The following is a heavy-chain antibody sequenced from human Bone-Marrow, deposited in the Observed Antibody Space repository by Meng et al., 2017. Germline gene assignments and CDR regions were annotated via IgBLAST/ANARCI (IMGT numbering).Heavy chain of an antibody. D-gene: IGHD5-18*01. CDR3: ARQGDTAMATFDY. CDR1: GGTFSDYY. V-gene: IGHV4-34*01. Sequence: QVQLQQWGAGLLKPSETLSLTCAVYGGTFSDYYWSWIRQPPGKGLEWIGEINHSGGTKYTPSLESRVTISIDTSKNQFSLKLSSVTAADTAIYYCARQGDTAMATFDYWGQGTL. J-gene: IGHJ4*02. CDR2: INHSGGT.